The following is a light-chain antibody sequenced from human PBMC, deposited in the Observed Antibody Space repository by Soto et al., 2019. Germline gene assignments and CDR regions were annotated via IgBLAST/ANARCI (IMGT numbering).Light chain of an antibody. CDR3: QQCATSPLT. Sequence: EIVLTQSPGTLSLSPGERATLSCRASQSVSNNYLAWYQQKPGQAPRLLIYGASSRATGIPDRFSGSGSGTDFTLTISRLEPEDLAVYYCQQCATSPLTFGGGTKMEIK. CDR1: QSVSNNY. V-gene: IGKV3-20*01. J-gene: IGKJ4*01. CDR2: GAS.